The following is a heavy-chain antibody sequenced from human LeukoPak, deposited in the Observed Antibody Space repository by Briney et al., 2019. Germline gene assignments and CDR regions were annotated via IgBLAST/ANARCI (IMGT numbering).Heavy chain of an antibody. D-gene: IGHD2-8*01. CDR1: GFTFSSYA. V-gene: IGHV3-23*01. CDR3: ANGNRCTSPNCLGYYYFYMDV. Sequence: GGSLRLSCAASGFTFSSYAMSWVRQAPGRGLAWVSGFSGSGGTTYYADSVKGRFTISRANSKNTLYLQMNSLRAEDTAVYYCANGNRCTSPNCLGYYYFYMDVWGKGTTVTVSS. J-gene: IGHJ6*03. CDR2: FSGSGGTT.